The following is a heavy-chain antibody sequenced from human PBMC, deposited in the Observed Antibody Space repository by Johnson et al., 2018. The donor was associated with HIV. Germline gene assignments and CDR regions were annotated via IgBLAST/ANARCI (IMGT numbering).Heavy chain of an antibody. CDR1: GFTFSSSW. V-gene: IGHV3-52*01. J-gene: IGHJ3*02. CDR3: AKQYYGSGGSVHAFDI. CDR2: IKCDGSEK. Sequence: VQLVESGGVVVQPGGSLRLSCAASGFTFSSSWMHWVCQAPEKGLEWVADIKCDGSEKYYADSVKGRFTISRDNSKNTLYLQMNSLRAEDTAVYYCAKQYYGSGGSVHAFDIWGQGTMVTVSS. D-gene: IGHD3-10*01.